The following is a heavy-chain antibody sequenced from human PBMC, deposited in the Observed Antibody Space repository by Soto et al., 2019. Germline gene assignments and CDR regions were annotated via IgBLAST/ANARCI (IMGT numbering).Heavy chain of an antibody. V-gene: IGHV1-18*01. D-gene: IGHD2-2*02. CDR3: ARGGCSSTSCYTVYYGMDV. CDR1: GDTFTIYG. J-gene: IGHJ6*02. Sequence: ASVKVSCEASGDTFTIYGISWVRRAPGQGLEWMGWISAYNGNTNYAQKLQGRVTMTTDTSTSTDYMELRSLRSDDTAVYYCARGGCSSTSCYTVYYGMDVRGQGSTVTVSS. CDR2: ISAYNGNT.